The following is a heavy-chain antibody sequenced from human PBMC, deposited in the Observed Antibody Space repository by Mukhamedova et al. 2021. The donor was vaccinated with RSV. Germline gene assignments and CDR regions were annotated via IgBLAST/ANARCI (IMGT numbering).Heavy chain of an antibody. CDR2: GDST. J-gene: IGHJ4*02. V-gene: IGHV3-23*01. CDR3: AKEINGYGSNYFDY. Sequence: GDSTYYADSVKGRFTISRDNFRNTLYLELNSLRVEDTAVYYCAKEINGYGSNYFDYWGQGTLVTVSS. D-gene: IGHD3-10*01.